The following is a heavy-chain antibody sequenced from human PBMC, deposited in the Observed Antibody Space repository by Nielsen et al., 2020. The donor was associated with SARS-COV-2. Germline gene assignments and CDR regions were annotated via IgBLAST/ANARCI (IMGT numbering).Heavy chain of an antibody. V-gene: IGHV3-30*18. J-gene: IGHJ6*02. CDR3: AKGCRPYYYSGMDV. CDR1: GFTFSSYG. Sequence: GESLKISCAASGFTFSSYGMHWVRQAPGKGLEWVAVISYDGSNKYYADSVKGRFTISRDNSKNTLFLQMNSLRAEDTAVYYCAKGCRPYYYSGMDVWGQGTTVTVSS. D-gene: IGHD2-8*01. CDR2: ISYDGSNK.